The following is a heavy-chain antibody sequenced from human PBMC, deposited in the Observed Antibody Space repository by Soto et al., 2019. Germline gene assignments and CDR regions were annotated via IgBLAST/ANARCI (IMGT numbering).Heavy chain of an antibody. Sequence: ASVKASCKASGYTFTSYGISWVRQAPGQGLEWMGWISAYNGNTNYAQKLQGRVTMTTDTSTSTAYMELRSLRSDDTAVYYCARDPEMRSGWYVISGYWGQGTLVTVSS. V-gene: IGHV1-18*01. CDR3: ARDPEMRSGWYVISGY. CDR1: GYTFTSYG. J-gene: IGHJ4*02. CDR2: ISAYNGNT. D-gene: IGHD6-19*01.